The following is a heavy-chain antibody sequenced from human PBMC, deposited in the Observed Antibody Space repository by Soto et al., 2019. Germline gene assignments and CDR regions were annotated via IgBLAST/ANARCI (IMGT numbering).Heavy chain of an antibody. D-gene: IGHD3-10*01. J-gene: IGHJ4*02. V-gene: IGHV3-15*07. Sequence: GGSLRLSCAASGFPFSDAWINWVRQAPGKGLEWVGRIKSKIHGGTTDFAAPVRGRFAISRDDSKNMVFMQMNSLKTEDTAVYYSAVYYCSRKHGDLDDYWGQGTLVTVS. CDR3: AVYYCSRKHGDLDDY. CDR2: IKSKIHGGTT. CDR1: GFPFSDAW.